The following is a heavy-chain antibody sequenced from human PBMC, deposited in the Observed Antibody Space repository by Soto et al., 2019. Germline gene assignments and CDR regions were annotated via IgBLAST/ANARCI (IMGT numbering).Heavy chain of an antibody. CDR1: GFTFSDYS. CDR3: ARFTHGPDVDC. CDR2: IRTTTGNI. D-gene: IGHD2-8*01. Sequence: QVQLVESGGGLVEPGGSLRLSCAASGFTFSDYSMTWIRQAPGKGLEWISDIRTTTGNIYYADSVKGRFTLSRDNAKNALSLQMNSLRAEDTAVYYCARFTHGPDVDCWGQGALVTVSP. V-gene: IGHV3-11*01. J-gene: IGHJ4*02.